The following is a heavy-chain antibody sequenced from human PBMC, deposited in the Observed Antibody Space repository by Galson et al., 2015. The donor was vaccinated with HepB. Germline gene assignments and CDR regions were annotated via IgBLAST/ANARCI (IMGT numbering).Heavy chain of an antibody. CDR3: TTESWWLQPGDY. CDR2: IRSKSDRGPT. V-gene: IGHV3-15*01. CDR1: GFIFSNAW. J-gene: IGHJ4*02. Sequence: SLRLSCAASGFIFSNAWMSWVRQAPGKGLEWVGRIRSKSDRGPTDYAAPVKGRFTISRDDSKNTLYLQMNSLKTEDTALYYCTTESWWLQPGDYWGQGTLVTVSS. D-gene: IGHD5-24*01.